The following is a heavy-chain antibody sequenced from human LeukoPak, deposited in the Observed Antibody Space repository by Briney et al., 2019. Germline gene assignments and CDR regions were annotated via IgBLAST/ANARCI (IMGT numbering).Heavy chain of an antibody. Sequence: SETLSLTCTVSGGSISIYYWGWIRQPPGKGLEWIGSIYYSGSTYYNPSLKSRVTISVDTSKNQFSLKLSSVTAADTAVYYCARRRDGYNFSYWGQGTLVTVSS. CDR1: GGSISIYY. CDR2: IYYSGST. V-gene: IGHV4-39*07. J-gene: IGHJ4*02. D-gene: IGHD5-24*01. CDR3: ARRRDGYNFSY.